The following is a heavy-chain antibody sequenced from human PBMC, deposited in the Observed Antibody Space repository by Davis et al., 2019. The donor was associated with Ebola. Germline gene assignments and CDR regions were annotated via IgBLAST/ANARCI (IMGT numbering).Heavy chain of an antibody. CDR3: ARGAKQWLATMDV. CDR1: GGSSSGYY. Sequence: MPSETLSLTCAVYGGSSSGYYWSWIRQPPGKGLEWIGEINHSGSTNYNPSLKSQVTISVDTSKNQFSLKLSSVTAADTAVYYCARGAKQWLATMDVWGQGTTVTVSS. CDR2: INHSGST. D-gene: IGHD6-19*01. V-gene: IGHV4-34*01. J-gene: IGHJ6*02.